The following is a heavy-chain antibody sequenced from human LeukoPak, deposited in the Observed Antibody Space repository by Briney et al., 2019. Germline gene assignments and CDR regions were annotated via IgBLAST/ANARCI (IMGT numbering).Heavy chain of an antibody. CDR2: IYYGGST. Sequence: SETLSLTCTVSGGSISSSYYWGWIRQPPGKGLDWIGSIYYGGSTYYNPSLKSRVTISVDTSKNQFSLKLSSVTAADTAVYYCARAYDFWSGYYRRYNWFDPWGQGTLVTVSS. V-gene: IGHV4-39*07. D-gene: IGHD3-3*01. CDR3: ARAYDFWSGYYRRYNWFDP. J-gene: IGHJ5*02. CDR1: GGSISSSYY.